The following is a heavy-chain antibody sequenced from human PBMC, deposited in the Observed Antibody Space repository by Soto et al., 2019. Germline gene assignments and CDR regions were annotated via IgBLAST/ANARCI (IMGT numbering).Heavy chain of an antibody. CDR2: IIPIFGTA. J-gene: IGHJ6*02. CDR3: ASGVVVVAATPVNLVYGMDV. CDR1: GGTFSSYA. V-gene: IGHV1-69*12. D-gene: IGHD2-15*01. Sequence: QVQLVQSGAEVKKPGSSVKVSCKASGGTFSSYAISWVRQAPGQGLEWMGGIIPIFGTANYAQKFQGRVTITEDESTSTAYMELSSLRSEDTAVYYCASGVVVVAATPVNLVYGMDVWGQGTTVTVSS.